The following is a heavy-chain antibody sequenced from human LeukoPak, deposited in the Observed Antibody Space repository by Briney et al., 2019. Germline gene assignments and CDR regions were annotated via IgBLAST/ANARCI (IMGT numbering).Heavy chain of an antibody. J-gene: IGHJ5*02. CDR3: AKDVSYDYGDYGWFDP. Sequence: GGSLRLSCAASGFTFSSYGMHWVRQAPGKGREWVAVMSYDGSNKYYADSVKGRFTISRDNSKNTLYLQMNSLRAEDTAVYYCAKDVSYDYGDYGWFDPWGQGTLVTVSS. V-gene: IGHV3-30*18. CDR1: GFTFSSYG. D-gene: IGHD4-17*01. CDR2: MSYDGSNK.